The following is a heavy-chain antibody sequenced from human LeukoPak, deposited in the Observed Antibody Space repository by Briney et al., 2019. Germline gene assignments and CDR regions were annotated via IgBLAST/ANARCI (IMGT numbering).Heavy chain of an antibody. CDR1: GFTVSSNY. J-gene: IGHJ1*01. D-gene: IGHD6-19*01. CDR3: ARDSGLNSGGWSSYFQH. CDR2: IYSGGST. V-gene: IGHV3-53*01. Sequence: GGSLRLSCAASGFTVSSNYMSWVRQAPGKGLEWVSVIYSGGSTYYADSVKGRFTISRDNCKNTLYLQMNSLRAEDTAVYYCARDSGLNSGGWSSYFQHWGQGTLVTVSS.